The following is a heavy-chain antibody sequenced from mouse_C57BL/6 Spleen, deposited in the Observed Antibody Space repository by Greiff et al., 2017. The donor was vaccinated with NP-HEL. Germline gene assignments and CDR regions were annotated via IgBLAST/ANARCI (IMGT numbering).Heavy chain of an antibody. J-gene: IGHJ4*01. D-gene: IGHD3-2*02. CDR2: IDPETGGT. CDR3: TRAAAQALYAMDY. V-gene: IGHV1-15*01. Sequence: VQRVESGAELVRPGASVTLSCKASGYTFTDYEMHWVKQTPVHGLEWIGAIDPETGGTAYNQKFKGKAILTADKSSSTAYMELRSLTSEDSAVYYCTRAAAQALYAMDYWGQGTSVTVSS. CDR1: GYTFTDYE.